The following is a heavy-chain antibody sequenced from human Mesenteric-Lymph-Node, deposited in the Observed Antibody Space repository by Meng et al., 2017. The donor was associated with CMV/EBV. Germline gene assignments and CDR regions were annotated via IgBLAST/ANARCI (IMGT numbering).Heavy chain of an antibody. D-gene: IGHD5-18*01. CDR3: AIPDATSWIQLVYYYYGMDV. CDR1: GYTFTGYY. J-gene: IGHJ6*02. V-gene: IGHV1-2*02. Sequence: ASVKVSCKASGYTFTGYYMHWVRQAPGQGLEWMGWINPNSGGTNYAQKFQGRVTMTRDTSISTAYMELSGLRSDDTAVYYCAIPDATSWIQLVYYYYGMDVWGQGTTVTVSS. CDR2: INPNSGGT.